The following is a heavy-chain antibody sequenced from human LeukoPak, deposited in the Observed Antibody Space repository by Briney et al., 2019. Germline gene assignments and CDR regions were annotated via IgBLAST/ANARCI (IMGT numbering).Heavy chain of an antibody. V-gene: IGHV5-51*01. Sequence: GESLKISCKGSGYSFTSYCIGWVRQMPGKGLEWMGIIYPDDSDTSYSPCFEGQVIISVEKSISTGYLQWSSLKASDTATYYCARHGHCTNGVCYSNYYYYMAIWGKGTTVTVSS. J-gene: IGHJ6*03. CDR3: ARHGHCTNGVCYSNYYYYMAI. D-gene: IGHD2-8*01. CDR2: IYPDDSDT. CDR1: GYSFTSYC.